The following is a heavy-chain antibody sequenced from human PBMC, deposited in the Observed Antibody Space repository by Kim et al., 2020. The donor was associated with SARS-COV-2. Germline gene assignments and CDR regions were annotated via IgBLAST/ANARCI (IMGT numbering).Heavy chain of an antibody. V-gene: IGHV4-31*03. CDR3: ARRGRRCYDSSGYYACWFDP. D-gene: IGHD3-22*01. CDR2: IYYSGST. J-gene: IGHJ5*02. CDR1: GGSISSGGYY. Sequence: SETLSLTCTVSGGSISSGGYYWSWIRQHPGKGLEWIGYIYYSGSTYYNPSLKSRVTISVDTSKNQFSLKLSSVTAADTAVYYCARRGRRCYDSSGYYACWFDPWGQGTLVTVSS.